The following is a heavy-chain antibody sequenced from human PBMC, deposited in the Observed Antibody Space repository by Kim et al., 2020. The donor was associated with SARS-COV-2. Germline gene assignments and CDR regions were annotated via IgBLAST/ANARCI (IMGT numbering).Heavy chain of an antibody. CDR1: GGSFGRYS. Sequence: SETLSLTCAVSGGSFGRYSWSWIRQPPGKGLEWIGETSPSGSTNYNPSLNGRITMSADTSKNQFSLKLTSVTAADTAVYYCARADSSPPKFDSWGQGTLV. J-gene: IGHJ4*02. V-gene: IGHV4-34*01. CDR3: ARADSSPPKFDS. CDR2: TSPSGST. D-gene: IGHD6-13*01.